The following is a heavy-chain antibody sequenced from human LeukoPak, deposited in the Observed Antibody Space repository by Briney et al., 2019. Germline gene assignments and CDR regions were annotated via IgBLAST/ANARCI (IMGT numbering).Heavy chain of an antibody. CDR3: VREARESGGFDY. J-gene: IGHJ4*02. CDR2: ISSSGITI. D-gene: IGHD5-24*01. Sequence: PGGSLRLSCAASGFRFSDYFMSWIRQAPGKGLEWVSYISSSGITIYYADSVKGRFTISRDNAKNSLYLQMNSLRAEDTAVYYCVREARESGGFDYWGQGTLVTVSS. CDR1: GFRFSDYF. V-gene: IGHV3-11*04.